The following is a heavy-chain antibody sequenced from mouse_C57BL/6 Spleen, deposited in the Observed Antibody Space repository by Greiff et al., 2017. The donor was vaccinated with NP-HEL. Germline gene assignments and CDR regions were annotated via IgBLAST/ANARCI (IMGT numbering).Heavy chain of an antibody. CDR3: ARSGYYGSSPWYFDV. CDR1: GYAFSSYW. J-gene: IGHJ1*03. V-gene: IGHV1-80*01. D-gene: IGHD1-1*01. Sequence: QVQLQPSGAALVKPGASVTISCKASGYAFSSYWMNWVKQRPGKGLEWIGQIYPGDGDTNYNGKFKGKATLTADKSSSTAYMQLSSLTSEDSAVYFCARSGYYGSSPWYFDVWGTGTTVTVSS. CDR2: IYPGDGDT.